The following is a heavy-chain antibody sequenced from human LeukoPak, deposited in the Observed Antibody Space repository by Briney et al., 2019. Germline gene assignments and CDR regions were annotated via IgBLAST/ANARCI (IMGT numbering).Heavy chain of an antibody. Sequence: VRSLRLSCTTSGFTFSAYAMHWVRQAPGEGLEWVAVIWYDGSEKYYTGSVKGRFTISRDNSKHTLYLQMDSLRAEDTAVYYCARDRTRGYTYGYLDNWGQGTQVTVSS. CDR1: GFTFSAYA. CDR2: IWYDGSEK. D-gene: IGHD5-18*01. CDR3: ARDRTRGYTYGYLDN. V-gene: IGHV3-33*01. J-gene: IGHJ4*02.